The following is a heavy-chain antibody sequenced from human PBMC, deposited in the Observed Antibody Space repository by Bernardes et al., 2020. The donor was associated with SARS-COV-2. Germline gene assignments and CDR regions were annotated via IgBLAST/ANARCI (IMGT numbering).Heavy chain of an antibody. D-gene: IGHD5-18*01. Sequence: SETLSLTCTVSGGSISSYYWSWIRQPAGKGLEWIGRIYTSGSTNYNPSLKSRVTMSVDTSKNQFSLKLSSVTAADTAVYYCAGQLWLRGYFDYWGQGTLVTVSS. CDR2: IYTSGST. V-gene: IGHV4-4*07. CDR3: AGQLWLRGYFDY. J-gene: IGHJ4*02. CDR1: GGSISSYY.